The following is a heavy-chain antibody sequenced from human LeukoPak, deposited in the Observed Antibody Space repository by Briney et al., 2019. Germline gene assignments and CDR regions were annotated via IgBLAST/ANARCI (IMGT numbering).Heavy chain of an antibody. Sequence: GGSLRLSCSVSGFTFSTYVMHWVRQAPGKGLEYVSAISSNGDNTYYADSVKGTFTISRDNSTNTLYLQMSSLRADDTAVYYCVRGTGDWGQGTLVTVSS. J-gene: IGHJ4*02. CDR2: ISSNGDNT. V-gene: IGHV3-64D*06. CDR1: GFTFSTYV. D-gene: IGHD1-1*01. CDR3: VRGTGD.